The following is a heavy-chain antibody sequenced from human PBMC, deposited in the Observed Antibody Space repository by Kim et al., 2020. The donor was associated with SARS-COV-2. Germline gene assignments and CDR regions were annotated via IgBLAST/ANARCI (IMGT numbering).Heavy chain of an antibody. CDR1: GYSFTSYW. J-gene: IGHJ3*02. V-gene: IGHV5-51*01. CDR3: ARGGGLGYYGSGSYPYDAFDI. CDR2: IYPGDSDT. Sequence: GESLKISCKGSGYSFTSYWIGWVRQMPGKGLEWMGIIYPGDSDTGYSPSFQGQVTISADKSISTAYLQWSSLKASDTAMYYCARGGGLGYYGSGSYPYDAFDIWGQGTMVTVSS. D-gene: IGHD3-10*01.